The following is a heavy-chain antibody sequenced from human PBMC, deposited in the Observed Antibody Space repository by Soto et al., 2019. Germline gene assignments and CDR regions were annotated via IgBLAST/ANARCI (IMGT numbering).Heavy chain of an antibody. CDR2: MNPNSGNT. D-gene: IGHD6-13*01. CDR1: GYTFTSYD. V-gene: IGHV1-8*01. Sequence: ASVKVSCKASGYTFTSYDINWVRQATGQGLEWMGWMNPNSGNTGYAQKFQGRVTMTRNTSISTAYMELSSLRSEDTAVYYCARLGIAAAGPYSWYFDLWGRGTLVTVSS. J-gene: IGHJ2*01. CDR3: ARLGIAAAGPYSWYFDL.